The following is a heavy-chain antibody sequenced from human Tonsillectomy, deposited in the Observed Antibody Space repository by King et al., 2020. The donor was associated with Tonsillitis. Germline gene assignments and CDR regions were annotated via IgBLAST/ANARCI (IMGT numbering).Heavy chain of an antibody. D-gene: IGHD3-10*01. CDR2: INHSGST. CDR1: GGSFSGYY. J-gene: IGHJ4*02. Sequence: VQLQQWGAGLLKPSETLSLTCAVYGGSFSGYYWSWIRQPPGKGLEWIGEINHSGSTNYNPSLKSRVTVSVDTSKNQFSLKLSSVTAADTAVDYCARGRGGVRGVNPFDYWGQGTLVTVSS. V-gene: IGHV4-34*01. CDR3: ARGRGGVRGVNPFDY.